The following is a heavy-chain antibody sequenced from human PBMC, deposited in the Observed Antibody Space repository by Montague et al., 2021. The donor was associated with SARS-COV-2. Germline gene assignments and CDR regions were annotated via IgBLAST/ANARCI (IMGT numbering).Heavy chain of an antibody. V-gene: IGHV4-59*13. D-gene: IGHD3-3*01. CDR1: GGSISSYY. Sequence: SETLSLTCTVSGGSISSYYWSWIRLPPRTGLEWLGYVCTTGSTSHNPSLTSRVTISVDTSRSQFSLRLTSVTAADTAVYFCARSWSCYVDNWCQGTLVTVSS. CDR3: ARSWSCYVDN. J-gene: IGHJ4*02. CDR2: VCTTGST.